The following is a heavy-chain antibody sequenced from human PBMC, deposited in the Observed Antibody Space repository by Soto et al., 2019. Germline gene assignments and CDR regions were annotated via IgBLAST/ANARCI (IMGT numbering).Heavy chain of an antibody. V-gene: IGHV1-2*04. CDR1: GYTFTGYY. Sequence: ASVKVFCKASGYTFTGYYMHWVRQAPGQGLEWMGWINPNSGGTNYAQKFQGWVTMTRDTSISTAYMELSRLRSDDTAVYYCARAPSPARDAFDIWGQGTMVTVSS. CDR3: ARAPSPARDAFDI. J-gene: IGHJ3*02. D-gene: IGHD2-2*01. CDR2: INPNSGGT.